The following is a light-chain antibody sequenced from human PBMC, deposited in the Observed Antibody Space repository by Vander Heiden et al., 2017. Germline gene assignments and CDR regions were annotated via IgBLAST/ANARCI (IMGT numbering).Light chain of an antibody. J-gene: IGKJ4*01. V-gene: IGKV1-39*01. Sequence: IQMTQSPSSLSASVGDRVTITCRASQSISSYLNWYQQKPGKAPQVLIYVASSLQSGVPSRFSGSGSGTDFTLTISSLQPEDVATYYCQQSYSTPLTFGGGTKVEIK. CDR3: QQSYSTPLT. CDR2: VAS. CDR1: QSISSY.